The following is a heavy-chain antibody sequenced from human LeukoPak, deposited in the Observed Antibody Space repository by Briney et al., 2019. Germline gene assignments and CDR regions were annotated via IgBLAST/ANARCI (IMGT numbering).Heavy chain of an antibody. CDR3: AKYRLVGARGYFDY. D-gene: IGHD1-26*01. V-gene: IGHV3-23*01. Sequence: GGSLRLSCGASGFTFSSCAMSWVRQARGKGLEWVSTISDSGADTYYADSVRGRFTISRDNSKNTLYLGMDSLGAEDTAIYYCAKYRLVGARGYFDYWGQGILVTVSS. CDR1: GFTFSSCA. CDR2: ISDSGADT. J-gene: IGHJ4*02.